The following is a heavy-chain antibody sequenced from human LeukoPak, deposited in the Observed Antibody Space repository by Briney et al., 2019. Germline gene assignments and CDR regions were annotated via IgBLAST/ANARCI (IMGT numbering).Heavy chain of an antibody. CDR3: ARDRAYDAFDY. D-gene: IGHD5-12*01. CDR1: GFTFSDNY. V-gene: IGHV3-7*01. J-gene: IGHJ4*02. Sequence: PGGSLRLSCAVSGFTFSDNYMSWIRQAPGKGLQWVGNINPDESHTDYIDSVKGRFTMSRDNAENSLFLQVHSLRDEDTAVYYCARDRAYDAFDYWGRGTLVTVSS. CDR2: INPDESHT.